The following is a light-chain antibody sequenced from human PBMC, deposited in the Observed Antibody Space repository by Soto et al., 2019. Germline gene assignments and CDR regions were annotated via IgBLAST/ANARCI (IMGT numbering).Light chain of an antibody. J-gene: IGKJ2*01. Sequence: DIQITQSPSSLSASVGDRVTITCRASQGISSYLNWYQQKPGKAPKLLIYAASSLQSGVPSRFSGSGSGTDFTLTISSLQPEDFATYYCQQSYSTPYSFGLGTKVDIK. CDR3: QQSYSTPYS. CDR2: AAS. CDR1: QGISSY. V-gene: IGKV1-39*01.